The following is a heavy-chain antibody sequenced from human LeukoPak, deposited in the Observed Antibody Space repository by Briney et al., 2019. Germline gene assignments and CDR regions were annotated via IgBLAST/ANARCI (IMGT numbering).Heavy chain of an antibody. V-gene: IGHV3-21*01. J-gene: IGHJ6*02. CDR1: GFTFSSYS. Sequence: GGSLRLSCAASGFTFSSYSMNWVRQAPGKGLEWVSSISSSSSYIYYADSVEGRFTISRDNAKNSLYLQMNSLRAEDTAVYYCARGQPYSSSPFYGMDVWGQGTTVTVSS. CDR3: ARGQPYSSSPFYGMDV. CDR2: ISSSSSYI. D-gene: IGHD6-6*01.